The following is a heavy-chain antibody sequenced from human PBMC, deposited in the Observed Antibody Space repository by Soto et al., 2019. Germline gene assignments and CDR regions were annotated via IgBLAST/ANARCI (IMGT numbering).Heavy chain of an antibody. D-gene: IGHD2-21*01. CDR3: AHVFWRGIKHYVDY. Sequence: QITLKESGPTLVKPTQTLTLTCTFSGFSLSTYGMGMGWIRQPPGKAPERLSVIYWDDDKRYSPSLTSRLTMTTDTSKRQVVLATTAVDPVDTATYYCAHVFWRGIKHYVDYGGQGSVVTVSS. V-gene: IGHV2-5*02. CDR1: GFSLSTYGMG. CDR2: IYWDDDK. J-gene: IGHJ4*02.